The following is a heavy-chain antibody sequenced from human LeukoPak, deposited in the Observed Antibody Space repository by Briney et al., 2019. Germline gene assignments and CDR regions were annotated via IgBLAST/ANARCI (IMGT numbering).Heavy chain of an antibody. D-gene: IGHD3-3*01. J-gene: IGHJ4*02. CDR2: INSDGSST. CDR3: AREGMAYDFWSGSDY. Sequence: GGSLRLSFAASGFTFSSYWMHWVRQAPGKGLVWVSRINSDGSSTSYADSVKGRFTISRDNAKNTLYLQMNSLRAEDTAVYYCAREGMAYDFWSGSDYWGQGTLVTVSS. CDR1: GFTFSSYW. V-gene: IGHV3-74*01.